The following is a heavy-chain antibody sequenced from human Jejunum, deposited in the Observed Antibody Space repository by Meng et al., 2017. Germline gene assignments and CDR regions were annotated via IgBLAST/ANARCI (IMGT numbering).Heavy chain of an antibody. J-gene: IGHJ4*02. CDR3: ARGVGDIRFGFDY. V-gene: IGHV4-34*01. CDR1: GGSFSGDY. CDR2: INHSGST. Sequence: QVPLQQWGAGLLKPSGTLSLPCAVCGGSFSGDYWNWIRQPPRKGLEWIGEINHSGSTNYNSSLKSRVSISLDESKNQFSLTLNSVTAADTAVYYCARGVGDIRFGFDYWGQGILVTVSS. D-gene: IGHD3-16*01.